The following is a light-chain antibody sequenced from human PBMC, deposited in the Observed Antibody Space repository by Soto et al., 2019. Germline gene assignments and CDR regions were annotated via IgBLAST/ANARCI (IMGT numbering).Light chain of an antibody. CDR3: QQCKSYPLT. J-gene: IGKJ4*01. CDR2: DAS. Sequence: AIQLTQSPSSLSASVGDRVTITCRASQGISSALAWYQQKPGKGPNLLIYDASNLESGVPSRLSGSGSGTDFTLTISSLQHEDFATCDCQQCKSYPLTFGRGTKVDIK. CDR1: QGISSA. V-gene: IGKV1-13*02.